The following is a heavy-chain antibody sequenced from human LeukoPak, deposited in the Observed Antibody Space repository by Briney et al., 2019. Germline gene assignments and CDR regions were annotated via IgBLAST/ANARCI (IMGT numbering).Heavy chain of an antibody. CDR2: ISAYNGNT. D-gene: IGHD5-18*01. J-gene: IGHJ5*02. Sequence: ASVKVSCKASGYTFTSYGISWVRQAPGQGLEWMGWISAYNGNTNYAQKLQGRVTMTTDTSTSKAYMELRSLRSDDTAVYYCARAREDTAMLRWGYNWFDPWGQGTLVTVSS. CDR3: ARAREDTAMLRWGYNWFDP. V-gene: IGHV1-18*01. CDR1: GYTFTSYG.